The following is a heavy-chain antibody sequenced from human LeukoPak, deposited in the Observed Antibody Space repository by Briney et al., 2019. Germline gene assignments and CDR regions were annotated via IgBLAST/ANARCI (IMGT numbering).Heavy chain of an antibody. V-gene: IGHV4-31*03. J-gene: IGHJ3*02. CDR3: ARGGLVAAHHDAFDI. CDR1: GGSISSGGYY. CDR2: IYYSGST. Sequence: SETLSLTCTVSGGSISSGGYYWSWIRQHPGKGLEWIGYIYYSGSTYYNPSLKSRVTISVDTSKNQFSLKLSSVTAADTAVYYCARGGLVAAHHDAFDIWGQGTMVTVSS. D-gene: IGHD2-15*01.